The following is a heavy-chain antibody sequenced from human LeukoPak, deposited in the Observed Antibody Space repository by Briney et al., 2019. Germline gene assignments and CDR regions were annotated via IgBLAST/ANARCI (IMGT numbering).Heavy chain of an antibody. CDR3: ARVFYSSSVGVDY. D-gene: IGHD6-19*01. J-gene: IGHJ4*02. V-gene: IGHV3-21*01. CDR1: GFTFSSYT. CDR2: IGTSSSSI. Sequence: PGGSLRLSCVTSGFTFSSYTMNWVRQAPGKGLQWVSSIGTSSSSIYYADSVRGRFTISRDNAKNSLYLQMNSLRAEDTAVYYCARVFYSSSVGVDYWGQGTLVTVSS.